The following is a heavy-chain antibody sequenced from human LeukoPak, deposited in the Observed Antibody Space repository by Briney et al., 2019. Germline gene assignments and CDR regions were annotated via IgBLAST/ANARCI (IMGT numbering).Heavy chain of an antibody. J-gene: IGHJ5*02. Sequence: GGSLRLSCAASGFTFSSYSMNWVRQAPGKGLEWVAFIRFEGTEKFYADSVKGRFTISRDNSKNTLYLEMNSLRREDTAVYYCAKDLMRDRWFGESWGQGTLVTVSS. V-gene: IGHV3-30*02. D-gene: IGHD3-10*01. CDR1: GFTFSSYS. CDR3: AKDLMRDRWFGES. CDR2: IRFEGTEK.